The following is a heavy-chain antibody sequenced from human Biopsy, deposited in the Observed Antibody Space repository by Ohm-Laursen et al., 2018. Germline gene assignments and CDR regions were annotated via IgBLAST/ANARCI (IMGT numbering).Heavy chain of an antibody. CDR3: ARDASQGFDS. Sequence: SLRLSCAASGFKFHDYAMHWVRQAPGKGLVWVSRSNTDGSHTNYADSVKGRFTTSTDNAKNTLYLYMSSLTVEDTAVYFCARDASQGFDSWGQGTLVTVSS. CDR2: SNTDGSHT. J-gene: IGHJ5*01. CDR1: GFKFHDYA. V-gene: IGHV3-74*01.